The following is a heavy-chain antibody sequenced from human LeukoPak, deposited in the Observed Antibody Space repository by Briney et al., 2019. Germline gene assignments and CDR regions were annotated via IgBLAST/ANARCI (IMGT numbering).Heavy chain of an antibody. CDR1: GFTFSSYG. CDR2: ISYDGSNK. Sequence: GGSLRLSRAASGFTFSSYGMHWVRQAPGKGLEWVAVISYDGSNKYYADSVKGRFTISRDNSKNTLYLQMNSLRAEDTAVYYCAKAQTGYSSGWYLTSLYTFDYWGQGTLVGVSS. D-gene: IGHD6-19*01. J-gene: IGHJ4*02. CDR3: AKAQTGYSSGWYLTSLYTFDY. V-gene: IGHV3-30*18.